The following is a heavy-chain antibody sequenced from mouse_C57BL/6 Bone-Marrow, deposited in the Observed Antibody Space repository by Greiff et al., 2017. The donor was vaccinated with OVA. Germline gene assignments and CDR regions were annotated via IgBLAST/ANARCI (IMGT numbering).Heavy chain of an antibody. CDR3: ARSYWEWFAY. J-gene: IGHJ3*01. D-gene: IGHD4-1*01. Sequence: VQLQQSGAELARPGASVKLSCKASGYTFTSYGISWVKQRTGQGLEWIGEIYPRSGNTYYNEKFKGKATLTADKYSSTAYMELRSLTSEDSAVYFCARSYWEWFAYWGQGTLVTVSA. V-gene: IGHV1-81*01. CDR2: IYPRSGNT. CDR1: GYTFTSYG.